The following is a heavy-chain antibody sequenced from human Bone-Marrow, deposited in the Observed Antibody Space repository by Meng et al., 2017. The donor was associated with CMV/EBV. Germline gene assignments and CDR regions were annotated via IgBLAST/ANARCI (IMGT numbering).Heavy chain of an antibody. CDR3: AKDSSYWGMDV. CDR2: IRYDGSNN. D-gene: IGHD2-15*01. J-gene: IGHJ6*01. V-gene: IGHV3-30*02. Sequence: GGSLRLSCAASGFPFSTYGMHWVRQAPGKGLEWLAFIRYDGSNNYYADSVKGRFTISRDNSKNTLYLQMSSLRVEDTALYYCAKDSSYWGMDVWGQGNTVNVDS. CDR1: GFPFSTYG.